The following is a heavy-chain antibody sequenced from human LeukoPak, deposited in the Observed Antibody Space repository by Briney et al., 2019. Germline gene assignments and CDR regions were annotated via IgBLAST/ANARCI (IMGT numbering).Heavy chain of an antibody. Sequence: GGSLRLSCTASISTLSTHWMSWFRQTPGKGLEWVASLRQDGGDKYYVDSVKGRFTISRDNAANSLYLQMNSLRAEDTAVCYCARETRGTVGSYWGQGTLVTVSS. CDR3: ARETRGTVGSY. D-gene: IGHD1-26*01. J-gene: IGHJ4*02. CDR2: LRQDGGDK. CDR1: ISTLSTHW. V-gene: IGHV3-7*05.